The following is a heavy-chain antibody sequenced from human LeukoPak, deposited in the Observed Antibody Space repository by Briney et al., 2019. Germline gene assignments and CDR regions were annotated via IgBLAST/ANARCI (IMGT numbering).Heavy chain of an antibody. V-gene: IGHV3-66*01. D-gene: IGHD5-18*01. J-gene: IGHJ4*02. CDR1: GFTVSSNY. CDR2: IYSGGST. Sequence: GGSLRLSCAASGFTVSSNYMSWVRQAPGKGLEWVSVIYSGGSTYYAGSVKGRFTISRDNSKNTLYLQMNSLRAEDTAVDYCASNVDTAMVGGDYYFDYWGQGTLVTVSS. CDR3: ASNVDTAMVGGDYYFDY.